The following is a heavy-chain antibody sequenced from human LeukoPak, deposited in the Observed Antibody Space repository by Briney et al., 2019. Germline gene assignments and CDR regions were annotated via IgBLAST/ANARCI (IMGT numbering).Heavy chain of an antibody. CDR3: ARDRGFTYDFSFGY. CDR2: IYYSGGT. J-gene: IGHJ4*02. CDR1: GGSISSSSYY. V-gene: IGHV4-39*07. Sequence: SETPSLTCTVSGGSISSSSYYWGWIRQPPGKGLEWIGSIYYSGGTYYSPSLKSRVTISVDTSKSQFSLNLSSVTAADTAVYYCARDRGFTYDFSFGYWGQGTLVTVSS. D-gene: IGHD5-18*01.